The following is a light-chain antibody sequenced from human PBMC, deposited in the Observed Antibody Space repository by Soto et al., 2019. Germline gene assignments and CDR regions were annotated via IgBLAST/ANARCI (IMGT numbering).Light chain of an antibody. CDR1: QRLSTSY. CDR3: QQYDSSPWT. Sequence: EVVLTQSPGTLSLSPGERAIVSCRASQRLSTSYLAWFQQKPGQAPRLLIYGASGRATGIPDRFSGSGSGTDFTLTISRLEPEDFAVYYCQQYDSSPWTFGQGTKVEVK. V-gene: IGKV3-20*01. J-gene: IGKJ1*01. CDR2: GAS.